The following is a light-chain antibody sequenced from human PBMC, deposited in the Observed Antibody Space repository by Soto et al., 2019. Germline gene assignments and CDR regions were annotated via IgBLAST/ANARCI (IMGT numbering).Light chain of an antibody. V-gene: IGKV1-39*01. J-gene: IGKJ1*01. CDR1: QSISNY. CDR3: HQSYSPLWT. Sequence: DIQMTQSPSSLSASVGDRVTITCRASQSISNYLNWYQQKPGKAPKLLIYAASSMQSGVPSRFSGSGSETDFTLTISSLQPDDSATYYCHQSYSPLWTFGQGTKVEV. CDR2: AAS.